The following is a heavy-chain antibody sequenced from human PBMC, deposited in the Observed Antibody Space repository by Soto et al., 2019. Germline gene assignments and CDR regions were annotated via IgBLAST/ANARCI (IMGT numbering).Heavy chain of an antibody. D-gene: IGHD2-2*01. J-gene: IGHJ6*03. CDR1: GGSISGYS. Sequence: QVQLQESGPGLVKPSETLSLTCTVSGGSISGYSWSWIRQSPGKGLEWIGYVHYSGSTNYNPSLKSRVTISVDTSKNQFSLKLSSVTAADTAVYYSARAETPFDQSCSSTSCYYYYMDVWGKGTKVTVSS. CDR2: VHYSGST. CDR3: ARAETPFDQSCSSTSCYYYYMDV. V-gene: IGHV4-59*08.